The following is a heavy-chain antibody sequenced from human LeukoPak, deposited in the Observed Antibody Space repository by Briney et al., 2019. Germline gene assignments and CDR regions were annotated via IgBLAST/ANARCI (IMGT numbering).Heavy chain of an antibody. CDR1: GDSISSYS. V-gene: IGHV4-59*12. Sequence: SETLSLTCTVSGDSISSYSWSWVRQPPGRGLEWIGYIYYSGSTTYNPSLKSRLTISLDTPKNQFSLKLNSVTAADTAVYYCAGDYTLRSYRFDYWGQGTLVTVSS. D-gene: IGHD3-10*01. CDR2: IYYSGST. CDR3: AGDYTLRSYRFDY. J-gene: IGHJ4*02.